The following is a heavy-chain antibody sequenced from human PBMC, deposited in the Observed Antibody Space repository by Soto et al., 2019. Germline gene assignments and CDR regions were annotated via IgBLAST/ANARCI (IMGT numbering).Heavy chain of an antibody. D-gene: IGHD1-1*01. J-gene: IGHJ6*02. V-gene: IGHV3-33*08. Sequence: GGSLRLSCAASGFTFSSYGMHWFRQAPGKGLERVAVIWYDGSNKYYADSVKGRFTISRDNSKNTLYLQMNSLRAEDTAVYYCAREHYQLPLLYYYGMDVWGQGTTVTVSS. CDR3: AREHYQLPLLYYYGMDV. CDR1: GFTFSSYG. CDR2: IWYDGSNK.